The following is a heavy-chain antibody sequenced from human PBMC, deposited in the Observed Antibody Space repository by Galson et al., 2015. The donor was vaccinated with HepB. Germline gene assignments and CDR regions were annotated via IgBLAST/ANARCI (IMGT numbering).Heavy chain of an antibody. Sequence: SLRLSCAASGFTFSSYAMHWVRQAPGKGLEWVAVISYDGSNKYYADPVKGRFTISRDNSKNTLYLQMNSLRAEDTAVYYCARDTVVRGVQFDYWGQGTLVTVSS. CDR3: ARDTVVRGVQFDY. J-gene: IGHJ4*02. CDR1: GFTFSSYA. V-gene: IGHV3-30-3*01. CDR2: ISYDGSNK. D-gene: IGHD3-10*01.